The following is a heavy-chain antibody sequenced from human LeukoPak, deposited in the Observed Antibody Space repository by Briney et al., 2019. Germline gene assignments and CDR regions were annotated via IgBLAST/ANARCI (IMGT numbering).Heavy chain of an antibody. CDR2: ISGSGGST. V-gene: IGHV3-23*01. J-gene: IGHJ4*02. D-gene: IGHD3-3*01. Sequence: PGGSLRLSCAASALTFSSYAMSWVRQAPGKGLEWVSAISGSGGSTYYADSVKGRFTISRDIAKNTLYLQMNSLRAEDTGAYYCAKDHYWSIDYWGRGTLVTVSS. CDR3: AKDHYWSIDY. CDR1: ALTFSSYA.